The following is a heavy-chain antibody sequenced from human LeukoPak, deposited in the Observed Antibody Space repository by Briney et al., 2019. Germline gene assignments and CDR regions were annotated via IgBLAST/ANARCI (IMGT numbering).Heavy chain of an antibody. J-gene: IGHJ4*02. CDR1: GYTFIGYY. V-gene: IGHV1-2*02. CDR3: ARDASPFDY. CDR2: INPNSGGT. Sequence: ASVKVSCKASGYTFIGYYIHWVRQAPGQGLESMGWINPNSGGTKYAQRFQGRVTMTRDTSISTAYMELSGLRSDDTAVYYCARDASPFDYWGQGTLVTVSS.